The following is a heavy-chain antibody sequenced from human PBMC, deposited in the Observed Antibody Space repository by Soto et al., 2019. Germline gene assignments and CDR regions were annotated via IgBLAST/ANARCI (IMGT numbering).Heavy chain of an antibody. Sequence: GASVKVSCKAIGYSFTSHYMHWVRQAPGQGLEWMGTIYPGGVNIGYAQKFKGRVTMTTDTSTSTVHMEVRSLRSDDTAVYYCAREGVAPYYYYGMDVWGQGTPVTVSS. V-gene: IGHV1-46*01. CDR1: GYSFTSHY. J-gene: IGHJ6*02. CDR3: AREGVAPYYYYGMDV. D-gene: IGHD5-12*01. CDR2: IYPGGVNI.